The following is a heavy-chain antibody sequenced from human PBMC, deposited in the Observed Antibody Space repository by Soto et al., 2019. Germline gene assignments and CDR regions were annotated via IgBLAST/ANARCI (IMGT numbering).Heavy chain of an antibody. CDR1: GGSISSGDYY. Sequence: SETLSLTCTVSGGSISSGDYYWSWIRQPPGKGLEWIGYIYYSGTTYYNPSLKSRVTISVDTSRNQFSLKVSSVTAADTAVYYCARALIQLWPHYYYGMDVWGQGTTVTVSS. J-gene: IGHJ6*02. D-gene: IGHD5-18*01. V-gene: IGHV4-30-4*01. CDR3: ARALIQLWPHYYYGMDV. CDR2: IYYSGTT.